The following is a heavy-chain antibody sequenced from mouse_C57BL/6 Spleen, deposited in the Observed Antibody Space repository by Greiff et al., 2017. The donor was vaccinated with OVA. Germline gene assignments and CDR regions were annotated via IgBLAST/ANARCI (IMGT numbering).Heavy chain of an antibody. V-gene: IGHV1-42*01. D-gene: IGHD2-4*01. J-gene: IGHJ4*01. CDR2: INPSTGGT. CDR1: GYSFTGYY. Sequence: EVQLQESGPELVKPGASVKISCKASGYSFTGYYMNWVKQSPEKSLEWIGEINPSTGGTTYNQKFKAKATLTVDKSSSTAYMQLKSLTSEDSAVYYCAIYDYEGYYAMDYWGQGTSVTVSS. CDR3: AIYDYEGYYAMDY.